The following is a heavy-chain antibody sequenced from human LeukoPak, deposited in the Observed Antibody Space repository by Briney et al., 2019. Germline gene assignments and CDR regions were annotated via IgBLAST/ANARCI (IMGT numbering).Heavy chain of an antibody. CDR3: AKSGSSWMTGPLDY. CDR2: IYSGGST. CDR1: GFTVSSNY. J-gene: IGHJ4*02. V-gene: IGHV3-66*01. D-gene: IGHD6-13*01. Sequence: HPGGSLRLSCAASGFTVSSNYMSWVRQAPGKGLEWVSVIYSGGSTYYADSVKGRFTISRDNSKNTLYLQMNSLRAEDTAVYYCAKSGSSWMTGPLDYWGQGTLVTVSS.